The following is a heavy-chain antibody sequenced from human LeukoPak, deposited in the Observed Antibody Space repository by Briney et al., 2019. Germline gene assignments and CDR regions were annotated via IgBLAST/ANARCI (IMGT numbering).Heavy chain of an antibody. V-gene: IGHV1-18*01. CDR3: SRVVVATIKSYYYYYYMDV. J-gene: IGHJ6*03. D-gene: IGHD5-12*01. Sequence: ASVKVSCKASGYTFTSYGISWVRQAPGQGLEWMGWISAYNGNTNYAQKLQGRVTMTTDTSTSTAYMELRGLRSDDTAVYYCSRVVVATIKSYYYYYYMDVWGKGTTVTVSS. CDR2: ISAYNGNT. CDR1: GYTFTSYG.